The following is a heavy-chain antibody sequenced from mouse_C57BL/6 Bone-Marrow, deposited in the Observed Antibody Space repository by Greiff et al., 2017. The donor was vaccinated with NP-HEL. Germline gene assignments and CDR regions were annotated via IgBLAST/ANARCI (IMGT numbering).Heavy chain of an antibody. Sequence: EVKLVESGGGLVQPGESLKLSCESNEYEFPSHDMSWVRKTPEKRLELVAAINSDGGSTYYPDTMERRFIISRDNTKKTLYLQMSSLRSEDTALYYCAIYYYGSYWYFDVWGTGTTVTVSS. J-gene: IGHJ1*03. D-gene: IGHD1-1*01. V-gene: IGHV5-2*01. CDR2: INSDGGST. CDR3: AIYYYGSYWYFDV. CDR1: EYEFPSHD.